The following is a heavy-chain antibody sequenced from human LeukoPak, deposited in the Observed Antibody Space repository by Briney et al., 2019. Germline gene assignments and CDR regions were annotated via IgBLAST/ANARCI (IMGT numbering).Heavy chain of an antibody. Sequence: GGSLRLSCADSGFTFTNYAMSWVRQAPGKGLEWVSNISGRGTSINYADSVKGRFSISRDNSKNTMYLQMNSLRAEDTVVYYCVRNDTSGVGLDYWGQGTLVTVFS. CDR3: VRNDTSGVGLDY. CDR1: GFTFTNYA. J-gene: IGHJ4*02. V-gene: IGHV3-23*01. D-gene: IGHD3-3*01. CDR2: ISGRGTSI.